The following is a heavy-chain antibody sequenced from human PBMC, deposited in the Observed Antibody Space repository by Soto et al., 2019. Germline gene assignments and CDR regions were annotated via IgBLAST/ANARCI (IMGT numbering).Heavy chain of an antibody. D-gene: IGHD5-12*01. CDR1: GFTSSSYG. V-gene: IGHV3-23*01. J-gene: IGHJ4*02. Sequence: PGGSLRLSCAASGFTSSSYGMSWVRQAPGKGLEWVSAISGSGGSTYYADSVKGRFTISRDNSKNTLYLQMNSLRAEDTAVYYCAKREPIEMAKFYWGQGTLVTVSS. CDR3: AKREPIEMAKFY. CDR2: ISGSGGST.